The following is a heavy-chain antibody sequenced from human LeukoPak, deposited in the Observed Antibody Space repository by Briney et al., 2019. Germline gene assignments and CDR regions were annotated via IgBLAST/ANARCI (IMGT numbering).Heavy chain of an antibody. V-gene: IGHV3-21*01. D-gene: IGHD2-15*01. CDR1: GFTFSSYN. J-gene: IGHJ6*02. Sequence: GGSLRLSCAASGFTFSSYNMNWVRQAPGKGLEWVSSITSGGSYIYYPDSVKGRFTISRDNAKNSPYLQMNSLRAEDTAVYYCARETSYCSGGSCYYGMDVWGQGTTVTVSS. CDR2: ITSGGSYI. CDR3: ARETSYCSGGSCYYGMDV.